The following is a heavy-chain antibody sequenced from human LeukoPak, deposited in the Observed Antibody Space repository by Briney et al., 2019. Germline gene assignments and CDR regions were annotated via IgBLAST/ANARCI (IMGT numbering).Heavy chain of an antibody. J-gene: IGHJ6*03. D-gene: IGHD3-10*01. V-gene: IGHV4-4*07. CDR3: ARDSLITMVRGDYYYYMDV. Sequence: SETLSLTCTVSGGSISSYYWSWIRQPAGKGLEWIGRIYTSGSTNYNPSLKSRVTMSVDTSKNQFSLKLSSVTAADTAVYYCARDSLITMVRGDYYYYMDVWGKGTTVTVSS. CDR1: GGSISSYY. CDR2: IYTSGST.